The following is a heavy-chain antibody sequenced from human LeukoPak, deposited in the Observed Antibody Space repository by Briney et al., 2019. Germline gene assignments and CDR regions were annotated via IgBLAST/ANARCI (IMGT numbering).Heavy chain of an antibody. CDR3: TRDPLRYLRVGHYDY. CDR2: IDYDSSHI. D-gene: IGHD3-9*01. V-gene: IGHV3-21*01. Sequence: KTGGSLRLSCVASGFTFSSYAMSWVRQVPGKGLEWVSSIDYDSSHIYYAASVRGRFTISRDNARDSVYLQMDSLRVEDTAVYYCTRDPLRYLRVGHYDYWGQGTLVAVSS. CDR1: GFTFSSYA. J-gene: IGHJ4*02.